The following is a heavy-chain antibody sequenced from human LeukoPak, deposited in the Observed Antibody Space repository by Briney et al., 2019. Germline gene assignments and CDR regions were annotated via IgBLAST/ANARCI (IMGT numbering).Heavy chain of an antibody. D-gene: IGHD4-17*01. Sequence: ASVKVSFKASGYTFTIYYMHWVRQAPGQGLEWMGIINPSGGSTSYAQKFQGRVTMTRDTSTSTVYMELRSLRSEDTAVYYCARGRTVTTSGAWFDPWGRGTLVTVSS. V-gene: IGHV1-46*01. CDR3: ARGRTVTTSGAWFDP. CDR1: GYTFTIYY. CDR2: INPSGGST. J-gene: IGHJ5*02.